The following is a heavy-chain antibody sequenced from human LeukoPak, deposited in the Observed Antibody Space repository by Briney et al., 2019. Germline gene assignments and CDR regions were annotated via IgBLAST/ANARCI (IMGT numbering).Heavy chain of an antibody. J-gene: IGHJ5*02. Sequence: SETLSLTCTVSGYSISSSYYWSWIRQSAGKGLEWIGRIYTSGSTNYNPSLKSRVTMSLDTSKNQLSLKLSSVTAADTAVYYCARDYQAWWFDPWGQGTLVTVSS. V-gene: IGHV4-4*07. D-gene: IGHD2-2*01. CDR2: IYTSGST. CDR3: ARDYQAWWFDP. CDR1: GYSISSSYY.